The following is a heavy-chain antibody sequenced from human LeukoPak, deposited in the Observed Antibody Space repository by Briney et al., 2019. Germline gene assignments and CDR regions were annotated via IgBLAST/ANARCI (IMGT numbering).Heavy chain of an antibody. V-gene: IGHV3-48*01. D-gene: IGHD2-2*02. CDR1: GFTFSSYS. CDR3: ARQALYAFDI. Sequence: RGSLRLSCAASGFTFSSYSMNWVRQAPGKGLEWVSYISNSGTTIYYADSVKGRFTISRDNAKNSLYLQMNSLRAEDTAVYYCARQALYAFDIWGQGTMVTVSS. CDR2: ISNSGTTI. J-gene: IGHJ3*02.